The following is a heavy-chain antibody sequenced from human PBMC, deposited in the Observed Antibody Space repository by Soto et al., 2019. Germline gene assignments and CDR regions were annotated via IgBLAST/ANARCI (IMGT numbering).Heavy chain of an antibody. CDR1: GFTFSSYA. J-gene: IGHJ6*03. CDR2: ISGSGGST. CDR3: AKRRDSSSTYYYYYYMDV. V-gene: IGHV3-23*01. Sequence: GGSLRLSCAASGFTFSSYAMSWVRQAPGKGLEWVSAISGSGGSTYYADSVKGRFTISRDNSKNTLYLQMNSLRAEDTAVYYCAKRRDSSSTYYYYYYMDVWGKGTTVTVSS. D-gene: IGHD6-6*01.